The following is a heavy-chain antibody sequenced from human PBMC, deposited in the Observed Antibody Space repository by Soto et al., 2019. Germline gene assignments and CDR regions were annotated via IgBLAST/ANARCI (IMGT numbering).Heavy chain of an antibody. D-gene: IGHD6-13*01. CDR1: CDSTRIRYW. J-gene: IGHJ4*03. CDR2: VNQSGKS. V-gene: IGHV4-4*02. CDR3: ARSGYSSSDFDH. Sequence: SETLSLTCGVSCDSTRIRYWWTWLRRHPGRGLEWIGEVNQSGKSNYNPSLKSRVTISIDTSKNQFSLKLNSVTAADTAVYYCARSGYSSSDFDHWGQGTLVTVSS.